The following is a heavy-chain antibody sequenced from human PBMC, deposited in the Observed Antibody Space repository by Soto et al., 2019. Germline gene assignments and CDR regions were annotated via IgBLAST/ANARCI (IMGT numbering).Heavy chain of an antibody. Sequence: SETLSLTCTVSGGSISSGGYYWIWIRQHPGKGLEWIGYIYYSGSTYYNPSLKSRVTISVDTSKNQFSLKLSSVTAADTAVYYCARDRSSSFDYWGQGTLVTVSS. V-gene: IGHV4-31*03. CDR2: IYYSGST. J-gene: IGHJ4*02. CDR3: ARDRSSSFDY. D-gene: IGHD6-6*01. CDR1: GGSISSGGYY.